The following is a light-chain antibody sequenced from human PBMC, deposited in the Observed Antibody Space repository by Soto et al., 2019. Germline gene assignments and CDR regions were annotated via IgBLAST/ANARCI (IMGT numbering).Light chain of an antibody. CDR3: SVWDSSLKDVV. CDR2: DND. V-gene: IGLV1-51*01. J-gene: IGLJ2*01. CDR1: SSNIGKNY. Sequence: QSVLTQPPSVSAAPRQKVTISCSGSSSNIGKNYVSWYQQLPRTAPQVLIYDNDKRPSGIPDRFSGSKSGTSATLDITGVQTGDEADYYCSVWDSSLKDVVFGGGTKLTVL.